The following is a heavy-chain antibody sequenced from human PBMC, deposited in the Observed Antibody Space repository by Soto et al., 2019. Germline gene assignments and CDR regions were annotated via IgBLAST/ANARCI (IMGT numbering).Heavy chain of an antibody. CDR2: IXXXXXT. Sequence: SETPSLTCSVAGGSIRSGYYYWSWIRQPTGXGLEXIVXIXXXXXTXXXPSLKSRLSISIDTSKNQFSLKVGSVTAADTAVYYCASSSLYGMDVWGQGTTVTVSS. CDR1: GGSIRSGYYY. V-gene: IGHV4-30-4*01. J-gene: IGHJ6*02. CDR3: ASSSLYGMDV.